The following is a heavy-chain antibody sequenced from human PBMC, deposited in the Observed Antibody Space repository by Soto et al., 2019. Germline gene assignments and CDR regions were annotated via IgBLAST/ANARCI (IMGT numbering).Heavy chain of an antibody. CDR3: ARGQRFSDWFDP. Sequence: SETLSLTCTVSGGAINSYYWTWIRQPAGKGLEWIGRIYSSGSTKYNPSLQSRVTMSLDTSKNQFSLRLTSVTAADTAVYYCARGQRFSDWFDPWGQGTLVTSPQ. J-gene: IGHJ5*02. V-gene: IGHV4-4*07. CDR1: GGAINSYY. D-gene: IGHD3-3*01. CDR2: IYSSGST.